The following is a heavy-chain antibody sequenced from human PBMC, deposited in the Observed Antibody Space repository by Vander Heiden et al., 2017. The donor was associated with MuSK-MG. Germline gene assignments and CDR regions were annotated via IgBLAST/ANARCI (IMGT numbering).Heavy chain of an antibody. CDR1: GGSFSAYY. Sequence: QVQLQQWGAGLLKPSETLSLTCAVYGGSFSAYYWSWIRQPPGKGLEWIGKINHSGSTNYNPSLKSRVTISVDTSKNQFSLKVRSVTAADAAVYYCARVMTENNWFDPWGQGTLVTVSS. J-gene: IGHJ5*02. CDR2: INHSGST. V-gene: IGHV4-34*01. CDR3: ARVMTENNWFDP.